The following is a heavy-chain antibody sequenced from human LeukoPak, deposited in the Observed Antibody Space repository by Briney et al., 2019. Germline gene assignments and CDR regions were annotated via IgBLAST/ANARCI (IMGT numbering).Heavy chain of an antibody. V-gene: IGHV1-18*01. CDR1: GYTFTSYG. Sequence: ASVKVSCKASGYTFTSYGISWVRQAPGQGLEWMGWISAYNGNTNYAQKLQGRVTMTTDTSTSTAYMELRSLRSDDTAVYYCARAAPGIAARPGAHPTYYYYYMDVWGKGTTVTVSS. CDR3: ARAAPGIAARPGAHPTYYYYYMDV. CDR2: ISAYNGNT. D-gene: IGHD6-6*01. J-gene: IGHJ6*03.